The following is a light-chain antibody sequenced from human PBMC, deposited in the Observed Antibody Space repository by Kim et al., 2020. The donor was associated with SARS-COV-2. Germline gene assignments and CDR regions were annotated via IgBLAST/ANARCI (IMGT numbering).Light chain of an antibody. CDR2: GNS. Sequence: QRVTISCTGSSSNIGAGYDVHWYQQLPGTAPKHLIYGNSNRPSGVPDRFSGSKSGTSASLAITGLQAEDEADYYCQSYDSSLSAWVFGGGTKLTVL. CDR3: QSYDSSLSAWV. J-gene: IGLJ3*02. CDR1: SSNIGAGYD. V-gene: IGLV1-40*01.